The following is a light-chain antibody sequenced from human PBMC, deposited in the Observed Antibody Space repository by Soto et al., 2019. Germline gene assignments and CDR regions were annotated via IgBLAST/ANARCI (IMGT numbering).Light chain of an antibody. CDR3: QVWDSSTVV. CDR2: SDT. CDR1: NLGSKN. J-gene: IGLJ2*01. Sequence: SYELTQPLSVSVALGQTARITCGGNNLGSKNVHWYQQKPGQAPVLVIYSDTNPPSGIPERFSGSNSGNTATLTISRAQVGDEADYYCQVWDSSTVVFGGGTKLTVL. V-gene: IGLV3-9*01.